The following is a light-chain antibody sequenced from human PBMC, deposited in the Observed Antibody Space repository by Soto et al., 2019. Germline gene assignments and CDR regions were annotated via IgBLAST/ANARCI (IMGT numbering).Light chain of an antibody. CDR1: QSVSSY. CDR2: DAS. CDR3: QQRSHWPPA. V-gene: IGKV3-11*01. J-gene: IGKJ2*01. Sequence: EIVLTQSPATLSLSPGERATLSCRASQSVSSYLAWYQQKPGQAPRLLIYDASNRATGIPARFSGSGSGTDFTRTISSLEPEDFAVYYCQQRSHWPPAFGQGTKLEIK.